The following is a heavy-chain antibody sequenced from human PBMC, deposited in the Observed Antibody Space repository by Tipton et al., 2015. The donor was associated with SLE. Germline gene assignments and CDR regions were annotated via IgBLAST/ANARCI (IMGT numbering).Heavy chain of an antibody. CDR2: IYTSGTT. V-gene: IGHV4-4*08. Sequence: TLSLTCTVSGGSISSYYWSWIRQSPGKGLEWIGYIYTSGTTNYNPSLKSRVTMSVDPSKMQFSLNLNSVTAADTALYFCARGVAERLGLDFWGQGSLVTVSS. J-gene: IGHJ4*02. D-gene: IGHD6-19*01. CDR1: GGSISSYY. CDR3: ARGVAERLGLDF.